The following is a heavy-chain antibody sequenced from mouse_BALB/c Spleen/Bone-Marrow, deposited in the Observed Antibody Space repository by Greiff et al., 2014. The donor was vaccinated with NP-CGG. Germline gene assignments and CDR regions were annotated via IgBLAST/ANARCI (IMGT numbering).Heavy chain of an antibody. V-gene: IGHV1-80*01. CDR2: IYPGDSDT. J-gene: IGHJ2*01. CDR1: GYAFSSYW. Sequence: VQVVESGAELVRPGSSVEISCKASGYAFSSYWMNWVKQRPGQGLEWIGQIYPGDSDTDYNGKFKGKATLTADKSSNTAYMQLTSLTSEDSAVYFCARGGISVDYWGQGTTLTVSS. CDR3: ARGGISVDY.